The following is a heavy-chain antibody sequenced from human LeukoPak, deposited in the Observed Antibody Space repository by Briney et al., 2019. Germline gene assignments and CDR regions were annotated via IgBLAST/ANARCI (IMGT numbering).Heavy chain of an antibody. D-gene: IGHD6-13*01. CDR3: ARWGSSSWSFYYYYYMDV. Sequence: ASVKVSCKASGYTFTSYYMHWVRQAPGQGLEWMGIINPSGGSTSYAQKFQGRVTMTRDMSTSTVYMELSSLRSEDTAVYYCARWGSSSWSFYYYYYMDVWGKGTTVTVSS. CDR2: INPSGGST. J-gene: IGHJ6*03. V-gene: IGHV1-46*01. CDR1: GYTFTSYY.